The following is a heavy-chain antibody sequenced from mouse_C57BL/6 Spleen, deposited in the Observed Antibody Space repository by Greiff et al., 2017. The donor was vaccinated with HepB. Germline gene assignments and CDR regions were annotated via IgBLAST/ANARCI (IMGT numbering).Heavy chain of an antibody. J-gene: IGHJ4*01. V-gene: IGHV1-52*01. CDR3: ARGGVITTVVDYAMDY. D-gene: IGHD1-1*01. CDR1: GYTFSSYW. Sequence: QVQLQQPGAELVRPGSSVKLSCKASGYTFSSYWMHWVKQRPIQGLEWIGNIDPSDSETHYNQKFKDKATLTVDKSSSTAYMQLSSLTSEDSAVYYCARGGVITTVVDYAMDYWGQGTSVTVSS. CDR2: IDPSDSET.